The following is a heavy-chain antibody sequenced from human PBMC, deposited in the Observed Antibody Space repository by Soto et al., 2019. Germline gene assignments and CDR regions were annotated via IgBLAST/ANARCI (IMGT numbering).Heavy chain of an antibody. D-gene: IGHD5-12*01. V-gene: IGHV1-69*02. CDR2: IIPILGIA. CDR1: GGTFSSYT. J-gene: IGHJ4*02. Sequence: SVKVSCKASGGTFSSYTISWVRQAPGQGLEWMGRIIPILGIANYAQKFQGRVTITADKSTSTAYMELSSLRSEDTAVYYCARTAEMATIPRHDFDYWGQGTLVTVSS. CDR3: ARTAEMATIPRHDFDY.